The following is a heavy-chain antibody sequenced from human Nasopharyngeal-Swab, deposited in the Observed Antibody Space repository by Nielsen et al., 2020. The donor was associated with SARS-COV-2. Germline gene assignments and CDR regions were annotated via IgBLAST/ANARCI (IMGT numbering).Heavy chain of an antibody. Sequence: ETLSLTCTVSGGSVSSGSYYWSWIRQPPGKGLEWIGYIYYSGSTNYNPSLKSRVTISVDTSKNQFSLKLSSVTAADTAVYYCARGLANDILTGYYNVHYYYGMDVWGQGTTVTVSS. V-gene: IGHV4-61*01. D-gene: IGHD3-9*01. CDR2: IYYSGST. CDR3: ARGLANDILTGYYNVHYYYGMDV. J-gene: IGHJ6*02. CDR1: GGSVSSGSYY.